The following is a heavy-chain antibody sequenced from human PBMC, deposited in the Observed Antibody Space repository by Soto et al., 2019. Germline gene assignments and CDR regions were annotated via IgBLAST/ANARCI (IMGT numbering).Heavy chain of an antibody. CDR3: ARLRDCYTLDY. CDR2: INSNGGST. Sequence: EVQLVESGGGLVQPGGSLRLSCAASGFTFSSYAMYWVRQAPGKGLECVSAINSNGGSTYYANSVKGRFTISKDNSKNPLYLQMGSLRGEDMAVYYCARLRDCYTLDYWGQGTLVTVSS. CDR1: GFTFSSYA. V-gene: IGHV3-64*01. D-gene: IGHD2-21*01. J-gene: IGHJ4*02.